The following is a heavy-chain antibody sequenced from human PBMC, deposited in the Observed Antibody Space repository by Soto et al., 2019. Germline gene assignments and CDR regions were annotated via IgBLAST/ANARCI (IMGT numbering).Heavy chain of an antibody. CDR3: ARDRLARGIPVAGRIDY. Sequence: PGGSVRLSCAASGFIFSQDSMNWVRQAPGKGLEWVSSISSTGALMYYADSVKGRFTISRDDPDNSLYLQMNSLRVEDTAVYYCARDRLARGIPVAGRIDYWGQGALVTVSS. V-gene: IGHV3-21*01. CDR1: GFIFSQDS. CDR2: ISSTGALM. D-gene: IGHD6-19*01. J-gene: IGHJ4*02.